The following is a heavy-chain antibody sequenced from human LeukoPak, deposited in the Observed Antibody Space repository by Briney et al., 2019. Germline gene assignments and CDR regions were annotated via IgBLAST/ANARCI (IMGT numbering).Heavy chain of an antibody. Sequence: GGSLRLSCAASGFTFSSYSMNWVRQAPGKGLEWVSSISSSSYIYYADSVKGRFTISRDNAKNSLYLQMNSLRAEDTAVYYCARTRSSPNWFDPWGQGTLVTVSS. CDR1: GFTFSSYS. V-gene: IGHV3-21*01. CDR3: ARTRSSPNWFDP. CDR2: ISSSSYI. D-gene: IGHD3-10*01. J-gene: IGHJ5*02.